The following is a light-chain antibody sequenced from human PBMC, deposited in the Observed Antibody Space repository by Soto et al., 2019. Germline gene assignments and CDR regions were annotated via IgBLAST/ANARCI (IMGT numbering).Light chain of an antibody. CDR3: QQYGGSPRWA. V-gene: IGKV3-15*01. Sequence: IVMTQSPATLSLSPGERATFSCRASQSFRGLLAWYQQKPGQAHRLLIYGTSTRATGIPARFSGSGSGTDFILTISRLEPQDFAVYFCQQYGGSPRWAFGQGTKVDIK. J-gene: IGKJ1*01. CDR2: GTS. CDR1: QSFRGL.